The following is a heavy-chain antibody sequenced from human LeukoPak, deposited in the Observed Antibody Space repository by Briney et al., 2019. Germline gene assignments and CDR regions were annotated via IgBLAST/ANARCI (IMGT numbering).Heavy chain of an antibody. V-gene: IGHV1-8*03. CDR1: GYTFTSYD. Sequence: ASVKVSCKASGYTFTSYDINWVRQATGQGLEWMGWMNPNSGNTGYAQKFQGRVTITRNTSISTAYMELSGLRSEDTAVYYCARDGSPRHYYYYMDVWGKGTTVTVSS. J-gene: IGHJ6*03. CDR2: MNPNSGNT. CDR3: ARDGSPRHYYYYMDV. D-gene: IGHD6-13*01.